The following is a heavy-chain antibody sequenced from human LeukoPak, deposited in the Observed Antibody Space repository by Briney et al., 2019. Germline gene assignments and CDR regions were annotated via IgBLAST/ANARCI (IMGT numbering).Heavy chain of an antibody. CDR3: ARERTTATINYYYYGMDV. Sequence: GGSLRLSCAASGFTFSSYSMNWVRQAPGKGLEWVSSISSSSSYIYYADSVKGRFTISRDNAKNSLYLQMNSPRAEDTAVYYCARERTTATINYYYYGMDVWGQGTTVTVSS. CDR2: ISSSSSYI. J-gene: IGHJ6*02. CDR1: GFTFSSYS. V-gene: IGHV3-21*01. D-gene: IGHD1-7*01.